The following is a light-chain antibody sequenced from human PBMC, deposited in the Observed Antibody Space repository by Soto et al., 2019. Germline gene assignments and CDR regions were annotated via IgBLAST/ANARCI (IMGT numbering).Light chain of an antibody. Sequence: QSVLTQPASVSGSPGQSITISCSGSSGDVGNYDLVSWYQQIPGKAPKLMIYAVSTRTSGVSNRFSGSKSGNTASLTISGLQAEDEADYYCSSHNPIGTLQIFGPGTKLTVL. CDR2: AVS. V-gene: IGLV2-14*02. CDR1: SGDVGNYDL. J-gene: IGLJ1*01. CDR3: SSHNPIGTLQI.